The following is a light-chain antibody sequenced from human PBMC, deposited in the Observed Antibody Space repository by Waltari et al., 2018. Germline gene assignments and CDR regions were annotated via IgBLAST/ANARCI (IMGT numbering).Light chain of an antibody. CDR1: QCISSW. J-gene: IGKJ1*01. CDR2: KAS. CDR3: QQYNSYSWT. Sequence: DIQMTQSPSTLSASVGDRVTITCRASQCISSWLAWYQPRPGQAPKLLIYKASCLESGVPSRFSGSGSGTEFTLTISSLQPDDFATYYCQQYNSYSWTFGQGTKVEIK. V-gene: IGKV1-5*03.